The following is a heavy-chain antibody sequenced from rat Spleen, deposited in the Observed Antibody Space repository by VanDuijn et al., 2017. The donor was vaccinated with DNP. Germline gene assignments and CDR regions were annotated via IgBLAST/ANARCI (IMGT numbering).Heavy chain of an antibody. CDR1: GFTFSYYW. Sequence: EVQLVESGGDLVQPGGSLKLSCRASGFTFSYYWMTWIRQVPGKGLVWVASITTSGDSTYSPDSVKGRFTISRDNAKSTLYLQMDSLRSEDTATYYCTTDFERGYWGQGVMVTVSS. D-gene: IGHD1-11*01. CDR2: ITTSGDST. J-gene: IGHJ2*01. V-gene: IGHV5-31*01. CDR3: TTDFERGY.